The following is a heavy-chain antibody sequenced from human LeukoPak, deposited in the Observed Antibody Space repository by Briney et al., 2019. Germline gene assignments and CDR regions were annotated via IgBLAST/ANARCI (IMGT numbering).Heavy chain of an antibody. J-gene: IGHJ5*02. Sequence: YYRCTTNSNPSLKRRGTISVDTSKTQFSLKLRSVTAADTAVYYCARSIVVVPAAITRFDPWGQGTLVTVSS. CDR2: YYRCTT. V-gene: IGHV4-59*08. D-gene: IGHD2-2*02. CDR3: ARSIVVVPAAITRFDP.